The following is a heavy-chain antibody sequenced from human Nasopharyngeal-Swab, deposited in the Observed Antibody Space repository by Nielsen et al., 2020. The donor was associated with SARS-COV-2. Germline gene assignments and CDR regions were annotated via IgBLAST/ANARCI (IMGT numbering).Heavy chain of an antibody. Sequence: ASVKVSCKASGYTFTSYAMHWVRQAPGQRLEWMGWINAGNGNTKYSQKFQGRVTMTRDTSTSTVYMEVSSLRSEDTAVYYCARDDCITDSCSSGYYNYGMDVWGQGTTVTVS. CDR2: INAGNGNT. D-gene: IGHD2-15*01. CDR3: ARDDCITDSCSSGYYNYGMDV. J-gene: IGHJ6*02. CDR1: GYTFTSYA. V-gene: IGHV1-3*01.